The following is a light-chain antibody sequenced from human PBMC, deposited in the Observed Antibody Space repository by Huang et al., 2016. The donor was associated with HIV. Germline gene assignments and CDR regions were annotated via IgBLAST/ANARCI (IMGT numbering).Light chain of an antibody. CDR2: PAS. V-gene: IGKV1-8*01. CDR1: QDINNF. Sequence: IRMTQSPSSLSASTGDRVTITCRANQDINNFLAWYQQRPGSVPKLLIDPASTLQSGVPSRFSGNGSGTDFTLTIGCLHSEDVATYYCQQYDIHPLTFGPGTRVDIK. J-gene: IGKJ3*01. CDR3: QQYDIHPLT.